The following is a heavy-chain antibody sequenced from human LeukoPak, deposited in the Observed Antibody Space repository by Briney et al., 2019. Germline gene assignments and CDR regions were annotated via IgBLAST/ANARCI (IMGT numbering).Heavy chain of an antibody. CDR2: IIPIFGTA. J-gene: IGHJ4*02. CDR3: ARETLKDIVVVVAATHGFDY. D-gene: IGHD2-15*01. V-gene: IGHV1-69*13. CDR1: GGTFSSYG. Sequence: ASVKVSCKASGGTFSSYGISWVRQAPGQGLEWMGGIIPIFGTANYAQKFQGRVTITADESTSTAYMELSSLRSEDTAVYYCARETLKDIVVVVAATHGFDYWGQGTLVTVSS.